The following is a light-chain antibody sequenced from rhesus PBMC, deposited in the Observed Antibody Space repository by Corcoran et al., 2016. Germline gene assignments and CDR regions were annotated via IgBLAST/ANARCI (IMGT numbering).Light chain of an antibody. CDR2: YAS. V-gene: IGKV3-24*04. CDR3: QKYNGWPWA. J-gene: IGKJ1*01. CDR1: QSVGST. Sequence: ETVMMQSPATLSLSPGERATLSCRSSQSVGSTLAWYQQKPGQAPRLLIYYASRRATGLPDRFSGRGCGTEVTLTMSSLEPEEVGVYYCQKYNGWPWAFGQGTKVEIK.